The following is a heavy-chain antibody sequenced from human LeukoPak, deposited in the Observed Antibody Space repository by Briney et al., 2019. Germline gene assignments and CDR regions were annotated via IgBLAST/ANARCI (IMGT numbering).Heavy chain of an antibody. V-gene: IGHV3-30*02. CDR2: IEHDGSIA. J-gene: IGHJ5*02. CDR1: GFTFRNFG. D-gene: IGHD6-13*01. CDR3: VKDVVPGRTGAGPGS. Sequence: GGSRRLSCVASGFTFRNFGFHWVGQAPDKGLEWVAFIEHDGSIASYSESVKGRFSLSRDDSKTAVSLQMNSLRAEDTALYYCVKDVVPGRTGAGPGSWGQGTLVTVSS.